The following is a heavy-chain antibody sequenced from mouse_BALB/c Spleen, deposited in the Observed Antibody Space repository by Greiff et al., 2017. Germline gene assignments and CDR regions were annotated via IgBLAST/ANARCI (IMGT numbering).Heavy chain of an antibody. CDR3: ARSGYYGSSYVNYAMDY. J-gene: IGHJ4*01. D-gene: IGHD1-1*01. V-gene: IGHV5-17*02. CDR1: GFTFSSFG. Sequence: DVHLVESGGGLVQPGGSRKLSCAASGFTFSSFGMHWVRQAPEKGLEWVAYISSGSSTIYYADTVKGRFTISRDNPKNTLFLQMTSLRSEDTAMYYCARSGYYGSSYVNYAMDYWGQGTSVTVSS. CDR2: ISSGSSTI.